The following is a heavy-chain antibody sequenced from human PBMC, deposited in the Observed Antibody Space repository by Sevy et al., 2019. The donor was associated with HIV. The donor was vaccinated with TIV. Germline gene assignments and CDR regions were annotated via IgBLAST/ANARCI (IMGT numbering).Heavy chain of an antibody. Sequence: GGSLRLSCADSGFTFSSYWMHWVRQAPGMGLVWVSRIKSDGSTTTYADSVKGRFTISRDNAKNTLYLQMNSLRAEDTALYYCTSGYSNDAFDFWGQGTMVTVSS. D-gene: IGHD5-18*01. J-gene: IGHJ3*01. CDR2: IKSDGSTT. CDR3: TSGYSNDAFDF. V-gene: IGHV3-74*01. CDR1: GFTFSSYW.